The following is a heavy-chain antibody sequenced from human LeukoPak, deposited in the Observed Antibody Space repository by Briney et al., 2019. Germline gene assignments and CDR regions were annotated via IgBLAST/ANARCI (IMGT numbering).Heavy chain of an antibody. CDR1: GGSISSYY. CDR3: ARQGSIVGATFDAGSLGVDY. Sequence: PSETLSLTCTVSGGSISSYYGSWLRQPPGKGLEWIGYIYYSGSTNYSPSLKSRVTISVDTSKNQFSLKLSSVTAADTAVYYCARQGSIVGATFDAGSLGVDYWGQGTLVTVSS. CDR2: IYYSGST. J-gene: IGHJ4*02. V-gene: IGHV4-59*08. D-gene: IGHD1-26*01.